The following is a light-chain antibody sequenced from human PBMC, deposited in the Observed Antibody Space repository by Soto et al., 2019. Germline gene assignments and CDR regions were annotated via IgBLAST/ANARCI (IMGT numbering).Light chain of an antibody. V-gene: IGKV3-15*01. CDR1: QAIRKN. CDR3: QQYNNWPLT. Sequence: EIVLTQSPATLSVSPGARSTLSCKSSQAIRKNLAWYQQKPGQSPRLLIYDASTRATGIPVRFSGSGSGTDFTLTISSLQSEDIAVCYCQQYNNWPLTFGGGTKVEIK. J-gene: IGKJ4*01. CDR2: DAS.